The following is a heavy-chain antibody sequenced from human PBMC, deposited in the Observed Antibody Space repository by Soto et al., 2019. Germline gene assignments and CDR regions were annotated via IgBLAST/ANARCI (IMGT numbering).Heavy chain of an antibody. Sequence: QVQLVQSGAEVKRPGASVKVSCKTPGNFCSKFGISWVRQAPRQGLEWMGWINGHTGSTNYAPKFRGRVTMTTDTSTGSLYMELSSLTSDDTAVYYCGRDGDQWDPRYLDYWGQGTLVSV. CDR3: GRDGDQWDPRYLDY. J-gene: IGHJ4*02. CDR1: GNFCSKFG. CDR2: INGHTGST. D-gene: IGHD1-26*01. V-gene: IGHV1-18*01.